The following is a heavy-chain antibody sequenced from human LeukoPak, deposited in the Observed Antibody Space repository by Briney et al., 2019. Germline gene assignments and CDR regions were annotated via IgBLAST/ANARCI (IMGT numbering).Heavy chain of an antibody. CDR1: GYTLTELS. CDR2: FDPEDGET. V-gene: IGHV1-24*01. D-gene: IGHD3-22*01. CDR3: ATDLYVSSGYMASY. Sequence: ASVKVSCKVSGYTLTELSMHWVRQAPGKGLEWMGGFDPEDGETIYAQKFQGRVTMTEDTSTDTAYMELSSLRSEDTAVYYCATDLYVSSGYMASYWGQGTLVTVSS. J-gene: IGHJ4*02.